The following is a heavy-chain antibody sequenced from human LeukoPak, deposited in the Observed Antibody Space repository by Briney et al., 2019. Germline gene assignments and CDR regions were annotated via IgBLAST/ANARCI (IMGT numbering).Heavy chain of an antibody. Sequence: GGSLRLSCAASGFTVSSNYMSWVRQAPGKGLEWVSVIYSGGSTYYADSVKGRFTISRDNSKNTLYLQMNSLRAEDTAVYYCARGPELTPSGIQGDYWGQGTLVTVSS. CDR2: IYSGGST. CDR1: GFTVSSNY. V-gene: IGHV3-66*01. J-gene: IGHJ4*02. CDR3: ARGPELTPSGIQGDY. D-gene: IGHD1-26*01.